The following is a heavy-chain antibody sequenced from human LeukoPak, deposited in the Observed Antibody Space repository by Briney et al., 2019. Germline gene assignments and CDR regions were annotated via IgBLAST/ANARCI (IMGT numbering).Heavy chain of an antibody. Sequence: GGSLRLSCAASGFTFSSYWMSWVRQAPGKGLEWVANIKQDGSEKYYMDSVKGRFTISRDNAKNSLYLQMNSLRAEDTAVYYCARDQWGAVAPFDYWGQGTLVTVSS. CDR3: ARDQWGAVAPFDY. J-gene: IGHJ4*02. CDR2: IKQDGSEK. V-gene: IGHV3-7*03. D-gene: IGHD6-19*01. CDR1: GFTFSSYW.